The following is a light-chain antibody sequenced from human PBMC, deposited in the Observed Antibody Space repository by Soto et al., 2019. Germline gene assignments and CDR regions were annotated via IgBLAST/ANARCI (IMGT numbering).Light chain of an antibody. CDR1: SSDVGGYNY. V-gene: IGLV2-14*01. J-gene: IGLJ6*01. CDR3: SSYTSSSIDYV. CDR2: EVS. Sequence: QSALTQPASVSGSPGQSITISCTGTSSDVGGYNYVSWYQQHPGKAPKLMIYEVSNRPSGVSNRFSGSKSGNTASLTISGRQAEDDADYYCSSYTSSSIDYVFGTGTQLTVL.